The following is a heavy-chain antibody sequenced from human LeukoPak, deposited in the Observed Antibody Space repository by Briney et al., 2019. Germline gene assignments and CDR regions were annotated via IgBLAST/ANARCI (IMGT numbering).Heavy chain of an antibody. J-gene: IGHJ2*01. D-gene: IGHD1-26*01. CDR3: AKDRTVGASYWYFDL. CDR2: ISGSGDGT. Sequence: PGGSLRLSCAASGFTFSNYAMSWVRQAPGKGLEWVSSISGSGDGTYYTDSVKGRFTVSRDNSKSTLYLQMNSLRAEDTAIYYCAKDRTVGASYWYFDLWGRGTLVTVSS. CDR1: GFTFSNYA. V-gene: IGHV3-23*01.